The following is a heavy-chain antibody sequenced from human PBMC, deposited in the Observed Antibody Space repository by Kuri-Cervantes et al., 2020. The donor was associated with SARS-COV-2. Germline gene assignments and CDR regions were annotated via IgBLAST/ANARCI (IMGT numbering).Heavy chain of an antibody. V-gene: IGHV3-21*01. CDR2: ISSSSSYI. CDR3: ARESRDAYNLGSFDL. Sequence: GGSLRLSCAASGFTFSSYSMNWVRQAPGKGLEWVSSISSSSSYIYYADSVKGRFTISRDSAKNSLYLQMNSLRAEDTAVYYCARESRDAYNLGSFDLWGRGTLVTVSS. J-gene: IGHJ2*01. D-gene: IGHD5-24*01. CDR1: GFTFSSYS.